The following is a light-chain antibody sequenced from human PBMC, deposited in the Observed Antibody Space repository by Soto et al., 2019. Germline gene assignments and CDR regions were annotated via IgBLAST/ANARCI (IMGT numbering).Light chain of an antibody. J-gene: IGKJ2*01. V-gene: IGKV2-28*01. CDR3: MQALQTGYT. CDR1: QSLLHSNGYNY. Sequence: DIVMTQSPLSLPVTPGEPASISCRSSQSLLHSNGYNYLDWYLQKPGQSPQLLIYLGSNRASGVPDRFSGSGSGTDFTLKISRAEAEDVGVYYCMQALQTGYTFGQGTKLEIK. CDR2: LGS.